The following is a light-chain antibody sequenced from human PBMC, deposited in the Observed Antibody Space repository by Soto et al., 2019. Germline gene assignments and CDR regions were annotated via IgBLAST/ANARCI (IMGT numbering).Light chain of an antibody. Sequence: QSVLTQPRSVSGSPGQSVTISCTGTSSDVGGSNYVSWYQHHPGKAPKLMIYDVSKRPSGVPDRFSGSKSGNTASLTISGLQADDEADYYCCSYAGTYTRVFGGGTQLTVL. CDR1: SSDVGGSNY. CDR2: DVS. V-gene: IGLV2-11*01. J-gene: IGLJ2*01. CDR3: CSYAGTYTRV.